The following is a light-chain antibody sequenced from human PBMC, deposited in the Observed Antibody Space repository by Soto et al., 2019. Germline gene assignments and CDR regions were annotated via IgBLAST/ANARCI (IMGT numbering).Light chain of an antibody. V-gene: IGLV2-14*01. CDR3: CSYTSSSTWV. J-gene: IGLJ3*02. CDR1: SSDVGDYNY. CDR2: EVS. Sequence: QPVLTQPASVSGSPGQSITISCTGTSSDVGDYNYVSWYQHHPGKAPKLMIYEVSNRPSGVSNRFSGSKSDNTASLTISGLQAEDEADYYCCSYTSSSTWVFGEGTQLTVL.